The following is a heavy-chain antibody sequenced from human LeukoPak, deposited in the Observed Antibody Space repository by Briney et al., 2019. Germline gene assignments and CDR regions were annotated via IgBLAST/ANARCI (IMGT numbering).Heavy chain of an antibody. J-gene: IGHJ6*03. CDR1: GGSISSYY. CDR2: IYYSGST. V-gene: IGHV4-59*01. Sequence: SETLTLTCTASGGSISSYYWSWIRQPPGKGLEWIGYIYYSGSTNYNPSLKSRVTISVDTSKNQFSLKLSSVTAADTAVYYCARDRSSSWYMDVWGQGTTVTVSS. CDR3: ARDRSSSWYMDV. D-gene: IGHD6-13*01.